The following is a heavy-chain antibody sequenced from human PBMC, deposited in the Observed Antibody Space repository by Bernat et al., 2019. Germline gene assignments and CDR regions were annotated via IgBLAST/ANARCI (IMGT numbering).Heavy chain of an antibody. CDR2: INAGNGNT. CDR1: GYTFTSYA. CDR3: AKTYSGYVDGGAFDI. Sequence: QVQLVQSGAEVKKPGASVKVSCKASGYTFTSYAMHWVRQAPGQRLEWMGWINAGNGNTKYSQKFQGRVTITADESTSTAYMELSSLRSEDTAVYYCAKTYSGYVDGGAFDIWGQGTMVTVSS. J-gene: IGHJ3*02. V-gene: IGHV1-3*01. D-gene: IGHD5-12*01.